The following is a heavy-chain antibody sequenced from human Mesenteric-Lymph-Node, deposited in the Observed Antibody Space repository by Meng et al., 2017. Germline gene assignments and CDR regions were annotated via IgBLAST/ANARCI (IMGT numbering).Heavy chain of an antibody. D-gene: IGHD2-15*01. CDR3: ARDGYSYGFGAFDI. CDR2: IKGDGTTT. CDR1: GFTFSNYW. Sequence: GESLKISCAASGFTFSNYWMFWVRQAPGKGLVWVSYIKGDGTTTNYADSVKGRFTISRDNAKNMLHMQMTSLRGEDTAVYYCARDGYSYGFGAFDIWGQGAMVT. V-gene: IGHV3-74*01. J-gene: IGHJ3*02.